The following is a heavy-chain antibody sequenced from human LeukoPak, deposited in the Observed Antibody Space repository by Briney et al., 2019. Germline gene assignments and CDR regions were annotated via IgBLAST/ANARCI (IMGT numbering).Heavy chain of an antibody. Sequence: GASVKVSCKASGYTFTSYGISWVRQAPGQGLEWMGWISAYNGNTNYAQKLQGRVTMTTDTSTSTAYMELWSLRSDDTAVYYCARGTPSGLTGYLKDDYWGQGTLVTVSS. D-gene: IGHD3-9*01. V-gene: IGHV1-18*01. CDR3: ARGTPSGLTGYLKDDY. CDR1: GYTFTSYG. CDR2: ISAYNGNT. J-gene: IGHJ4*02.